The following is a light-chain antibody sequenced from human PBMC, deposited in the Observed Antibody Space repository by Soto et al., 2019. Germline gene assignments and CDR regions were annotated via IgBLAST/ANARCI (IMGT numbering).Light chain of an antibody. V-gene: IGKV3-20*01. CDR1: QTVSSNF. Sequence: EIVMTQSPATLSVSPGERGTLSCRASQTVSSNFLAWYQQKPGQAPRLLIFDASTRATGIPDRFSGSGSGTDFTLTISRLEPEDFAVYYCQQYGSSPITFGQGTRLEIK. CDR2: DAS. CDR3: QQYGSSPIT. J-gene: IGKJ5*01.